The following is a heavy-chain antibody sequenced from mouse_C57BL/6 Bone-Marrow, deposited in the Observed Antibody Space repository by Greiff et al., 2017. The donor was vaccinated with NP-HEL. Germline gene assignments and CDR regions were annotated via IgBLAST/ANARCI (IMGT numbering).Heavy chain of an antibody. J-gene: IGHJ3*01. CDR2: SRNKANDYTT. CDR1: GFTFSDFY. D-gene: IGHD2-3*01. Sequence: EVQVVESGGGLVQSGRSLRLSCATSGFTFSDFYMEWVRQAPGKGLEWIAASRNKANDYTTEYSASVKGRFIVSRDTSQSILYLQMNALRAEDTAIYYCARDDGDGYYSAWFAHWGQGTLVTVSA. CDR3: ARDDGDGYYSAWFAH. V-gene: IGHV7-1*01.